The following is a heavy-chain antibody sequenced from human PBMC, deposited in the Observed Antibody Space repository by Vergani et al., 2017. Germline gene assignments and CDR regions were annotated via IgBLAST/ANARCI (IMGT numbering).Heavy chain of an antibody. Sequence: EVQLVESGGGLVQPGGSLRLSCAASVFTFSSYSMNWVRQAPGKGLEWVSYISSSSSTIYYADTVKGRFTISRDNAKNSLYLQMNSLRAEDTAVYYCARESDTVTTIYYYGMDVWGQGTTVTVSS. CDR2: ISSSSSTI. J-gene: IGHJ6*02. V-gene: IGHV3-48*01. CDR1: VFTFSSYS. CDR3: ARESDTVTTIYYYGMDV. D-gene: IGHD4-17*01.